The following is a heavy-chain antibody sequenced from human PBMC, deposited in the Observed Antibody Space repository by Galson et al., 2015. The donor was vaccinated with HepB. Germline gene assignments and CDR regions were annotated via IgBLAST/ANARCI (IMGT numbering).Heavy chain of an antibody. CDR1: GGSISSSSYY. D-gene: IGHD3-22*01. Sequence: SETLSLTCTVSGGSISSSSYYWGWIRQPPGKGLEWIGSIYYSGSTYYNPSLKSRVTISVDTSKNQFSLKLSSVTAADTAVYYCARRLTMIVVVMGDWYFDLWGRGTLVTVSS. V-gene: IGHV4-39*01. CDR3: ARRLTMIVVVMGDWYFDL. CDR2: IYYSGST. J-gene: IGHJ2*01.